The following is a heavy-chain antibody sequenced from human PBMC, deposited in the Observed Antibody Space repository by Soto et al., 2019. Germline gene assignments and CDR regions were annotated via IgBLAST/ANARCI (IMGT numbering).Heavy chain of an antibody. CDR3: ARAYDYVWGSYRRNWYDP. D-gene: IGHD3-16*02. CDR1: GGSFSGYY. CDR2: INHSGST. Sequence: PSETLSLTCAVYGGSFSGYYWSWIRQPPGKGLEWIGEINHSGSTNYNPSLKSRVTISVDTSKNQFSLKLSSVTAADTAVYYCARAYDYVWGSYRRNWYDPWGQGTLVTVSS. V-gene: IGHV4-34*01. J-gene: IGHJ5*02.